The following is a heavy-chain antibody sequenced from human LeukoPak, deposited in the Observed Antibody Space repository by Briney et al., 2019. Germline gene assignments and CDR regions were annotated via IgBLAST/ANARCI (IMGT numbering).Heavy chain of an antibody. D-gene: IGHD2-15*01. CDR2: IYPGDSDT. CDR3: ARHGRLWGYCSGGSCYYPSDY. V-gene: IGHV5-51*01. CDR1: GYSFTSYW. Sequence: GESLKISCQGSGYSFTSYWIGWVRQMPGKGLEWMGIIYPGDSDTRYSPSFQGQVTISADKSISTAYLQWSSLKASDTAMYYCARHGRLWGYCSGGSCYYPSDYWGQGTLVTVSS. J-gene: IGHJ4*02.